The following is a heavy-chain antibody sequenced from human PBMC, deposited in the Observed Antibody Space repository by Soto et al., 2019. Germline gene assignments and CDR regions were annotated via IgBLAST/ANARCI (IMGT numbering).Heavy chain of an antibody. V-gene: IGHV1-69*13. J-gene: IGHJ4*02. CDR3: ARSSQYCSSTSCYYFDY. CDR2: IIPIFGTA. D-gene: IGHD2-2*01. CDR1: GGTFSSYA. Sequence: ASVKVSCKASGGTFSSYAISWVRQAPGQGLEWMGGIIPIFGTANYAQKFQGRVTITADESTSTAYMELSSLRSEDTAVYYCARSSQYCSSTSCYYFDYWGQGTLVTVSS.